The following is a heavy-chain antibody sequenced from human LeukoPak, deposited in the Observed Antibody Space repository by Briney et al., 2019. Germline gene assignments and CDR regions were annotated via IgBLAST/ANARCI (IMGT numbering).Heavy chain of an antibody. D-gene: IGHD5-24*01. J-gene: IGHJ6*02. V-gene: IGHV3-9*01. Sequence: GRSLRLSCAASGFTFDDYAMHWVRQAPGKGLEWVSGISWNSGSIGYADSVKGRFTISRDNAKNSLYLQMNSLRAEDTALYYCAKVDGYLDYYYYGMDVWGQGTTVTVSS. CDR2: ISWNSGSI. CDR1: GFTFDDYA. CDR3: AKVDGYLDYYYYGMDV.